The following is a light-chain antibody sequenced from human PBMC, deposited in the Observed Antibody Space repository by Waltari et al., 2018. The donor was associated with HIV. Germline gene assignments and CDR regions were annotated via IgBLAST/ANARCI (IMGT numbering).Light chain of an antibody. V-gene: IGLV2-11*01. CDR2: DVS. CDR3: CSYAGSYTYV. J-gene: IGLJ1*01. Sequence: QSALTQPRPVSGSPGPSWTTHCTGTSSDVGSHNYAAWYQQHPGKAPNLMIYDVSKRPSGVPDRFSGSKSGNTASLTISGLQAEDEADYYCCSYAGSYTYVFGTGTKVTVL. CDR1: SSDVGSHNY.